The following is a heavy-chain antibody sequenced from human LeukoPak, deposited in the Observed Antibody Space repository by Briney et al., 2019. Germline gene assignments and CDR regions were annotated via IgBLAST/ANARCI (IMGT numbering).Heavy chain of an antibody. CDR2: IFSGGST. J-gene: IGHJ6*02. CDR1: GFTVSSNY. V-gene: IGHV3-53*01. Sequence: GGSLRLSCAASGFTVSSNYRSWVRQAPGKGLEWVSVIFSGGSTYYADSVKGRFTISRDNSKNTLYLQMNSLRAEDTAVYYCASARYSSLYGMDVWGQGTTVTVSS. CDR3: ASARYSSLYGMDV. D-gene: IGHD5-18*01.